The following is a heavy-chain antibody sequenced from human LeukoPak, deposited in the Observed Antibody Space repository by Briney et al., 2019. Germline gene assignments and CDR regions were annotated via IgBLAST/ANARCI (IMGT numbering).Heavy chain of an antibody. CDR3: ARVVAAAAFWFDP. J-gene: IGHJ5*02. Sequence: SQTLSLTCAVSGGSISSGGYSWSWIRQPPGTGLEWIGYIYHSGSTYYNPSLKSRVTISVDRSKNQFSLKLSSVTAADTAVYYCARVVAAAAFWFDPWGQGTLVTVSS. CDR1: GGSISSGGYS. D-gene: IGHD6-13*01. CDR2: IYHSGST. V-gene: IGHV4-30-2*01.